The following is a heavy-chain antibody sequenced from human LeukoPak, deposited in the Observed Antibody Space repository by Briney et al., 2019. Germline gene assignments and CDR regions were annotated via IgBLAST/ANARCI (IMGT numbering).Heavy chain of an antibody. D-gene: IGHD6-6*01. CDR1: GFTFSSHA. CDR3: AKDPDNSSSGLDY. V-gene: IGHV3-23*01. CDR2: ISGSSGSA. Sequence: GGSLRLSCVASGFTFSSHAMSWVRQAPGKGLEWVSTISGSSGSANYADSVKGRFTISRDNSKNTLFLQMNSLRAEDTAVYYCAKDPDNSSSGLDYWGQGTLVTVSS. J-gene: IGHJ4*02.